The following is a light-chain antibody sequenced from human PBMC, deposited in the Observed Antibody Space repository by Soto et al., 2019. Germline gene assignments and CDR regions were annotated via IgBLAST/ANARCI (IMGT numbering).Light chain of an antibody. V-gene: IGKV3-20*01. CDR1: QSVSRSY. CDR3: QQYGSSPRT. J-gene: IGKJ1*01. CDR2: GAS. Sequence: EIVLTQSPGTLSLSPGERDTLSCRASQSVSRSYLAWYQQKPGQAPRLLIYGASSRATGIPDRFSGSGSGTDFTLTISRLEPEDFAVYYCQQYGSSPRTFGQGTKVEIK.